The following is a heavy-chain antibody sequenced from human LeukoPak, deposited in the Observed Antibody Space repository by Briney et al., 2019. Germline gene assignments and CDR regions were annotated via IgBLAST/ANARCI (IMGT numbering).Heavy chain of an antibody. CDR3: VRAGTSGWDYYNYAMDV. J-gene: IGHJ6*02. Sequence: PGGSLRLSCAASGFTFSTYWMSWVRQAPGKGLEWVANIKPDGNEKYYVHAVDGRFTISRDNAKTSLYLQMNSLRAEDTAVYYCVRAGTSGWDYYNYAMDVWGQGTTVTVSS. V-gene: IGHV3-7*01. CDR1: GFTFSTYW. D-gene: IGHD6-19*01. CDR2: IKPDGNEK.